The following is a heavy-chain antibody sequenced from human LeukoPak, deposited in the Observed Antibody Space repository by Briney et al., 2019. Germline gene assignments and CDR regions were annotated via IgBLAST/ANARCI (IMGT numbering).Heavy chain of an antibody. Sequence: SETLSLTCTVSGGSISSSSYYWGWIRQPPGKGLEWIGEINHSGSTNYNPSLKSRVTISVDTSKNQFSLKLSSVTAADTAVYYCARGRSSVDTAMVIFDYWGQGTLVTVSS. J-gene: IGHJ4*02. V-gene: IGHV4-39*07. D-gene: IGHD5-18*01. CDR1: GGSISSSSYY. CDR3: ARGRSSVDTAMVIFDY. CDR2: INHSGST.